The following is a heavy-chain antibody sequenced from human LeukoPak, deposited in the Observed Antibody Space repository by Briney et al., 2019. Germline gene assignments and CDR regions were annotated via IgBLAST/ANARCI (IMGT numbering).Heavy chain of an antibody. CDR1: GDSISSNGYY. CDR2: IYYRGTT. J-gene: IGHJ5*02. V-gene: IGHV4-39*07. D-gene: IGHD1-7*01. Sequence: PSETLSLTCTVSGDSISSNGYYWGWIRQTSGKGLEWIGSIYYRGTTYFNPSLKSRVTISVDTSKNQFSLKLSSVTAADTAVYYCARDQGDNWNYGHGFDPWGQGTLVTVSS. CDR3: ARDQGDNWNYGHGFDP.